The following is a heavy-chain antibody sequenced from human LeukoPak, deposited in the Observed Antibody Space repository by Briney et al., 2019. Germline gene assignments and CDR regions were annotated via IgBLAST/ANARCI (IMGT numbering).Heavy chain of an antibody. CDR3: AREVDTVIGSPDY. CDR1: GFSFSYYE. D-gene: IGHD3-22*01. V-gene: IGHV3-48*03. Sequence: GGSLRLSCAASGFSFSYYEMNWVRQAPGKGLEWVSYIRSSDNTIYYADSVKGRFTISRDNAKNLVHLQMNSLRAEDTAVYYCAREVDTVIGSPDYWGQGTLVTVSS. J-gene: IGHJ4*02. CDR2: IRSSDNTI.